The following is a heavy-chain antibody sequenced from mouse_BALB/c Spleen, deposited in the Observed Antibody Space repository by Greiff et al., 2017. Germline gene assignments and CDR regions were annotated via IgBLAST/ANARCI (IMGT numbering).Heavy chain of an antibody. V-gene: IGHV2-2*02. CDR1: GFSLTGYG. CDR2: IWSGGST. CDR3: ARRTGTYYFDY. D-gene: IGHD4-1*01. Sequence: VQLQQSGPGLVAPSQSLSITCTVSGFSLTGYGVNWVRQPPGKGLEWLGVIWSGGSTDYNAAFISRLSISKDNSKSQVFFKMNSLQANDTAIYYCARRTGTYYFDYWGQGTTLTVSS. J-gene: IGHJ2*01.